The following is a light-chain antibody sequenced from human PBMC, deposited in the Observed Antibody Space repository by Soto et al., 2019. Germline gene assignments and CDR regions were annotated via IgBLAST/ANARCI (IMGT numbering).Light chain of an antibody. Sequence: EIVLTQSPGTLSLSPGERATLSCRASQNVYNNYLAWYQQKPGQAPRLLINGASSRATGIPDRFSGSGSGTDFTLSISRPEPEDFAVYYCQQYGSSPRTFGGGTKV. J-gene: IGKJ4*01. CDR2: GAS. CDR3: QQYGSSPRT. V-gene: IGKV3-20*01. CDR1: QNVYNNY.